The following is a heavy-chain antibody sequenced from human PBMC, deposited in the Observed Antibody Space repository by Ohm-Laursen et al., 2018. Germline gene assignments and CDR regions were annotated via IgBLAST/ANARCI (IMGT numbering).Heavy chain of an antibody. J-gene: IGHJ6*02. D-gene: IGHD6-19*01. CDR3: ARDHGIAVEPLYGMDV. CDR2: INPNSGGT. CDR1: GYTFTGYY. Sequence: SVKVSCNASGYTFTGYYMHWVRQAPGQGLEWMGWINPNSGGTNYAQKFQGRVTMTRDTSISTAYMELSRLRSDDTAVYYCARDHGIAVEPLYGMDVWGQGTTVTVSS. V-gene: IGHV1-2*02.